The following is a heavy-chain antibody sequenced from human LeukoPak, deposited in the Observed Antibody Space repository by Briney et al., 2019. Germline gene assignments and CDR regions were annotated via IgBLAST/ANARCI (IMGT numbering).Heavy chain of an antibody. V-gene: IGHV3-7*05. D-gene: IGHD6-6*01. Sequence: GGSLRLSCAASGFTFSSYWMSWVRQAPGKGLGWVANIKQDGSEKYYVDSVKGRFTISRDDAKNSLYLQMNSLRAEDTAVYYCARDRDSSSSFDYWGQGTLVTVSS. CDR3: ARDRDSSSSFDY. CDR2: IKQDGSEK. J-gene: IGHJ4*02. CDR1: GFTFSSYW.